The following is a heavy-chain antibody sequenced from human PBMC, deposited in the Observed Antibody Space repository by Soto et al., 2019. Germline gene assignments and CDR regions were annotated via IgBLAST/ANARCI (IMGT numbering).Heavy chain of an antibody. V-gene: IGHV4-30-2*01. CDR2: IYHSGST. CDR1: GGSISSGGYS. J-gene: IGHJ4*02. D-gene: IGHD2-21*01. Sequence: SETLSLTCAVSGGSISSGGYSWSWIRQPPGKGLEWIGYIYHSGSTYYNPSLKSRVTISVDRSKNQFSLKLSSVTAADTAVYYCARVRTTYFDYWGQGTLVTVSS. CDR3: ARVRTTYFDY.